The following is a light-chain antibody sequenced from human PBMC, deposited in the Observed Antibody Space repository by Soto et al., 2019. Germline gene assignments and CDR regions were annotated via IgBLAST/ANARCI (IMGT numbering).Light chain of an antibody. V-gene: IGLV2-8*01. Sequence: QSFLPQPPSASGSPGQSVTISCAGTSGDIGGYDYVSWYQQHPGKAPKLMIYEVTKRPLGVPDRFSGSKSGNTASLTVSGLQAEDEADYYCSSYAGSNNPYVSGTGTKVTVL. CDR1: SGDIGGYDY. CDR2: EVT. CDR3: SSYAGSNNPYV. J-gene: IGLJ1*01.